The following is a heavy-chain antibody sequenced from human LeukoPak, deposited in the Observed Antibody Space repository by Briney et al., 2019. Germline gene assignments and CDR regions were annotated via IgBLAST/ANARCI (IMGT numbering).Heavy chain of an antibody. V-gene: IGHV3-30*04. J-gene: IGHJ1*01. CDR1: GFTFSSYA. D-gene: IGHD6-19*01. Sequence: PGRSLRLSCAASGFTFSSYAMHWVRQAPGKGLEWVAVISYDGSNKYYADSVKGRFTISRDNSKNTLSLQMNSLRTEDTAVYYCARDTFRQWLTQGGYFQYWGQGTLVTVSS. CDR2: ISYDGSNK. CDR3: ARDTFRQWLTQGGYFQY.